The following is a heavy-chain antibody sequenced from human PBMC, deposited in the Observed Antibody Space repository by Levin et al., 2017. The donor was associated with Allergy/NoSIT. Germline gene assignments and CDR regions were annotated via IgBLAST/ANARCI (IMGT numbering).Heavy chain of an antibody. CDR1: GFTVSSNY. CDR3: ASYGSGSYGHFQH. J-gene: IGHJ1*01. CDR2: IYSGGST. D-gene: IGHD3-10*01. V-gene: IGHV3-53*01. Sequence: GESLKISCAASGFTVSSNYMSWVRQAPGKGLEWVSVIYSGGSTYYADSVKGRFTISRDNSKNTLYLQMNSLRAEDTAVYYCASYGSGSYGHFQHWGQGTLVTVSS.